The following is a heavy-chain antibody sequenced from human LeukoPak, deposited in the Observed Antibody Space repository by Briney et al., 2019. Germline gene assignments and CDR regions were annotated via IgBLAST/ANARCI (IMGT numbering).Heavy chain of an antibody. CDR3: AKDPYGSGSSYMDV. CDR1: GFTFSSYG. Sequence: GGSLRLSCAASGFTFSSYGMHWVRQAPGKGLKWVAFIRYDGSNKYYEDSVKGRFTISRDNSKNTLYLQMNSMRPEDTAVYYCAKDPYGSGSSYMDVWGKGTTVTISS. V-gene: IGHV3-30*02. CDR2: IRYDGSNK. D-gene: IGHD3-10*01. J-gene: IGHJ6*03.